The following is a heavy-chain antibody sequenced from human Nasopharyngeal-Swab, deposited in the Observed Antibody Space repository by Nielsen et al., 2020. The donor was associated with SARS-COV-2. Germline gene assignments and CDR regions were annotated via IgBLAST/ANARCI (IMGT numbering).Heavy chain of an antibody. CDR1: GGSFSDYY. CDR3: ARDVGYSYGYPGGVLGY. D-gene: IGHD5-18*01. CDR2: INHSGST. V-gene: IGHV4-34*01. J-gene: IGHJ4*02. Sequence: SETLSLTCAVYGGSFSDYYWSWIRQPPGKGLEWIGEINHSGSTNYSPSLKSRVTISAHTSKNQVSLKLSSVTAADTAVYYCARDVGYSYGYPGGVLGYWGQGTLVTVSS.